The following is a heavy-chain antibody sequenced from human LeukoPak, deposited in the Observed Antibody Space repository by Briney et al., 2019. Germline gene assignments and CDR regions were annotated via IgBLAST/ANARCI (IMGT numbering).Heavy chain of an antibody. CDR2: ISGSGGST. D-gene: IGHD6-19*01. CDR1: GFTFSSYA. V-gene: IGHV3-23*01. CDR3: AKETYSSGWYPYFDY. J-gene: IGHJ4*02. Sequence: GGSLRLSCVASGFTFSSYAMSWDRQAPGKGLEWVSGISGSGGSTYYADSVKGRFTISRDNSKNTLFLHMNSLRAEDTAVYYCAKETYSSGWYPYFDYWGQGTLVTVSS.